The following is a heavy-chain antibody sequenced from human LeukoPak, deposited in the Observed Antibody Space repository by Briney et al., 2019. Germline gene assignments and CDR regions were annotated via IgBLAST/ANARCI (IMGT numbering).Heavy chain of an antibody. CDR2: IMPLFGTA. CDR1: GGTFNNSA. D-gene: IGHD4-17*01. CDR3: ARDVHGDYGSGWFDP. Sequence: GSSVKVSCKTSGGTFNNSAISWVRQAPGQGLEWLGGIMPLFGTAGYAQKFQGRVTIIKDESTRTVYLGLTGLTSDDTAVYYCARDVHGDYGSGWFDPWGQGTLVSVSS. V-gene: IGHV1-69*05. J-gene: IGHJ5*02.